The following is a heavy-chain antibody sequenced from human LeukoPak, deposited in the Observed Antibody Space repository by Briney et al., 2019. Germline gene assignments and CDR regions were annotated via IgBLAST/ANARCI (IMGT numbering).Heavy chain of an antibody. CDR2: ISGSGGST. Sequence: PGGSLRLSCAASGFTFSSVWLSWVRQAPGKGLEWVSAISGSGGSTYYADSVKGRFTISRDNSKNTLYLQMNSLRAEDTAVYYCAKEEVYSGSYYGVYWGQGTLVTVSS. J-gene: IGHJ4*02. CDR3: AKEEVYSGSYYGVY. V-gene: IGHV3-23*01. D-gene: IGHD1-26*01. CDR1: GFTFSSVW.